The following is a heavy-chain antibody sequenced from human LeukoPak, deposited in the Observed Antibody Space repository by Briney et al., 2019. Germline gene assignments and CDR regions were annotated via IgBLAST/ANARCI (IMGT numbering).Heavy chain of an antibody. CDR3: ASYDYGGPFDY. V-gene: IGHV4-59*08. Sequence: PSETLSLTCTVSGGSISSYYWSWIRQPPGKGLEWIGYIYYSGSTNYNPSLKSRVTISVDTSKNQFSLRLSSVTAADTAVYYCASYDYGGPFDYWGQGTLVTVSS. CDR1: GGSISSYY. CDR2: IYYSGST. J-gene: IGHJ4*02. D-gene: IGHD4-23*01.